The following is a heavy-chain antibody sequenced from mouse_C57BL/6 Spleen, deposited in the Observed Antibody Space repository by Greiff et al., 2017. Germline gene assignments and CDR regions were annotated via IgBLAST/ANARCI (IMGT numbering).Heavy chain of an antibody. V-gene: IGHV6-3*01. CDR3: TDDLAWFAY. D-gene: IGHD2-3*01. CDR2: IRLKSDNYAT. CDR1: GFTFSNYW. J-gene: IGHJ3*01. Sequence: EVTLVESEGGLVQPGGSMKLSCVASGFTFSNYWMNWVRQSPEKGLEWVAQIRLKSDNYATHYAASVKGRFTISRDDSKSSVYLQMNNVRAEDAGIYYCTDDLAWFAYWGTGTMVTVSA.